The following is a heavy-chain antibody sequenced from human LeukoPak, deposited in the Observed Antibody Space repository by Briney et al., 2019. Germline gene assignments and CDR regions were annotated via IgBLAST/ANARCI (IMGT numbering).Heavy chain of an antibody. J-gene: IGHJ4*02. CDR2: INLVNGNT. D-gene: IGHD6-19*01. V-gene: IGHV1-3*03. CDR1: GYTFTNYA. CDR3: ARDSSGWLDY. Sequence: GASVKVSCKASGYTFTNYAMHWVRLAPGQRLQWMGWINLVNGNTKYSQYFEGRVTITRDTSASTVYMELSSLRPDDMAVYYCARDSSGWLDYWGQGTLVTVSS.